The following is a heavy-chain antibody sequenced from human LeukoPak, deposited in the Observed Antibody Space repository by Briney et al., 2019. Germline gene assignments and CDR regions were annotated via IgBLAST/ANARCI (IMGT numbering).Heavy chain of an antibody. CDR3: ARGSSSWYGSAFDI. D-gene: IGHD6-13*01. CDR1: GGSISTYY. J-gene: IGHJ3*02. V-gene: IGHV4-4*07. CDR2: IYSSGST. Sequence: SETLSLTCSVSGGSISTYYWSWIRQSAGKGLEWIGRIYSSGSTNYNPSLKSRVTMSVDTSRKQLSLKLSSVTAADTAVYYCARGSSSWYGSAFDIWGQGTMVTVSS.